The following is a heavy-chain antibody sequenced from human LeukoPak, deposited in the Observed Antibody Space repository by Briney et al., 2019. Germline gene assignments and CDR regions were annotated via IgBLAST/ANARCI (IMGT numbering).Heavy chain of an antibody. CDR3: ARGGGKYSNSWYYFDY. CDR2: ISYDGSNK. Sequence: GGSLRLSCAASGFTFSNYAMHWVRQAPGKGLEWVAVISYDGSNKYYADSVKGRFTISRDNSKNTLYLQMNGLRAEDTAIYYCARGGGKYSNSWYYFDYWGQGTLVTVSS. CDR1: GFTFSNYA. J-gene: IGHJ4*02. D-gene: IGHD6-13*01. V-gene: IGHV3-30-3*01.